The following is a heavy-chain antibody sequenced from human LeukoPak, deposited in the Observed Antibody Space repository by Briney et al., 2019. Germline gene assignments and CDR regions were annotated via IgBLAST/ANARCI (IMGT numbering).Heavy chain of an antibody. CDR3: TRGSGTSWFDV. CDR1: GYTFTDNY. J-gene: IGHJ5*02. D-gene: IGHD3-10*01. V-gene: IGHV1-2*02. CDR2: MNPNSGGT. Sequence: VASVKVSCKPPGYTFTDNYLHWVRQAPGQGLEWVGWMNPNSGGTGYVQKFQGRVTMTRDTSISTAYMELSSLTSDDTAVYYCTRGSGTSWFDVWGQGSLVTVSS.